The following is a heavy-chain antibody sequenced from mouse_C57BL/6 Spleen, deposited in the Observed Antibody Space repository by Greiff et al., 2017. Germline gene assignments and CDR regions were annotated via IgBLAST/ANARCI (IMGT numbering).Heavy chain of an antibody. J-gene: IGHJ3*01. CDR1: GYTFTSYW. CDR3: AREEDYSNYRRFAY. Sequence: QVQLQQSGAELVKPGASVKLSCKASGYTFTSYWMHWVKQRPGQGPEWIGMIHPNSGSTNYNEKFKSKATLTVDKSSSKATMKRSSLTSEDAAVYNCAREEDYSNYRRFAYWGQGTLVTVSA. V-gene: IGHV1-64*01. D-gene: IGHD2-5*01. CDR2: IHPNSGST.